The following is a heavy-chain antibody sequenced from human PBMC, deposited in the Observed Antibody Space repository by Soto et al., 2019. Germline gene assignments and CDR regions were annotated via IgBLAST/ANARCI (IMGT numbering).Heavy chain of an antibody. V-gene: IGHV3-23*01. CDR2: ISNTGGGT. CDR1: GFTFNNYA. Sequence: EVQLLDSGGGLVQPGGSLGLYCAASGFTFNNYAMNWVRQAPGMGLEWVATISNTGGGTYYADSVKGRFTISRDNSKNTLYLQMSSLRVEDTAVYYCAKDRLAGNFDYWGQGTQVTVSS. CDR3: AKDRLAGNFDY. J-gene: IGHJ4*02.